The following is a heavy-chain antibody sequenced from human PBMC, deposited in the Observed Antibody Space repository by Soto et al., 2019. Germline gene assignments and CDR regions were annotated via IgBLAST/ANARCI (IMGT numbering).Heavy chain of an antibody. J-gene: IGHJ4*02. V-gene: IGHV3-23*01. Sequence: EVQLLESGGGLVQPGGSLRLSCAASGFTFSSYAMNWVRQAPGKGLEWVSAISLGGGSPYYTDSVKGRFTISRDNSKNTLYLQMNSLRAEDTAVYYCAKQIPAAGSDYWGQGTLVTVSS. CDR1: GFTFSSYA. D-gene: IGHD6-13*01. CDR2: ISLGGGSP. CDR3: AKQIPAAGSDY.